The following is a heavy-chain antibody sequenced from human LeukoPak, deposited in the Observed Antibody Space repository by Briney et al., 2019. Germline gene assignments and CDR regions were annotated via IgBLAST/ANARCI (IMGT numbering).Heavy chain of an antibody. CDR2: IYYSGST. V-gene: IGHV4-59*01. D-gene: IGHD1-1*01. Sequence: SETLSLTCTVSGGSISSYYWSWIRQPPGKGLEWIGYIYYSGSTNYNPSLKSRVTLSVDTSKNQFSLKLSSVTAADTAVYYCARSRVQLERRGRWFDPWGQGTLVTVSS. J-gene: IGHJ5*02. CDR3: ARSRVQLERRGRWFDP. CDR1: GGSISSYY.